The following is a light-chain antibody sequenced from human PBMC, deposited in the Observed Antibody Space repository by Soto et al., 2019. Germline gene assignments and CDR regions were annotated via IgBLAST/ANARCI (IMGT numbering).Light chain of an antibody. CDR3: QQLTSYPRP. J-gene: IGKJ4*01. CDR2: DAS. CDR1: QSVRNNY. Sequence: EIVMTQSPATLSVSPGERATLSCRASQSVRNNYLAWYQQKPGQAPRLLIYDASSRATGIPDRFSGGGSGTDFTLTINKLEPVDFSVYYCQQLTSYPRPFGGLSKAEIK. V-gene: IGKV3D-20*02.